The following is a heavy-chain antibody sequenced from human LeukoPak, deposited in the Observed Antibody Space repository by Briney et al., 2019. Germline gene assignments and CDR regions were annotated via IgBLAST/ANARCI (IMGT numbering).Heavy chain of an antibody. CDR1: GFTFSSYG. J-gene: IGHJ4*02. Sequence: GGSLRLSCAASGFTFSSYGMHWVRQAPGKGLEWVAVISYDGSNKYYADSVKGRFAISRDNSKNTLYLQMNSLRAEDTAVYYSAVNRGYSGYDYGLDYWGQGTLVTVSS. CDR3: AVNRGYSGYDYGLDY. CDR2: ISYDGSNK. V-gene: IGHV3-30*03. D-gene: IGHD5-12*01.